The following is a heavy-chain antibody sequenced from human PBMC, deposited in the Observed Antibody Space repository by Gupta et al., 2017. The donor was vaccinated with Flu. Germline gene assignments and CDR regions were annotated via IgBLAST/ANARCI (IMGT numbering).Heavy chain of an antibody. J-gene: IGHJ4*02. CDR2: TSASAVST. CDR1: GFTFSSYA. CDR3: AKPWDSSGYYYASHFDY. D-gene: IGHD3-22*01. V-gene: IGHV3-23*01. Sequence: EVQLLESGGGLVQPGGSLRLSCAASGFTFSSYAMNWVRQAPGKGLEWVSGTSASAVSTYYAGSVKGRFTISRDNSKNTLYLQMNSLRAEDTAIYYCAKPWDSSGYYYASHFDYWGQGTLVTVSS.